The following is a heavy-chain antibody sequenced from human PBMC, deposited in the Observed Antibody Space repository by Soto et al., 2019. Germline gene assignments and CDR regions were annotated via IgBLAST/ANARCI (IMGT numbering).Heavy chain of an antibody. CDR2: VYNGATT. CDR3: ARDDSERPATY. CDR1: GVSISSYY. Sequence: PSETLSLTCTVSGVSISSYYWTLTRQPPGKGLEWIGCVYNGATTSYNPSLKSRVTISVDTSKNQFSLKLTSVTAADTAMYYCARDDSERPATYWGQGTLVTVSS. D-gene: IGHD3-10*01. V-gene: IGHV4-59*01. J-gene: IGHJ4*02.